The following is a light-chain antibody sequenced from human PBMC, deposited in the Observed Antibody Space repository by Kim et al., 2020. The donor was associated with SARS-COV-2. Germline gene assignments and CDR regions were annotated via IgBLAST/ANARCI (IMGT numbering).Light chain of an antibody. J-gene: IGKJ4*01. CDR3: QHCGSSPRT. Sequence: PWERATLSCRASLSVSSSYLAWYQQKPGQAPRLLIYGASSRATGIPDRFSGSGSGTDFTLTISRLEPEDFAVYYCQHCGSSPRTFGGGTKVDIK. CDR1: LSVSSSY. CDR2: GAS. V-gene: IGKV3-20*01.